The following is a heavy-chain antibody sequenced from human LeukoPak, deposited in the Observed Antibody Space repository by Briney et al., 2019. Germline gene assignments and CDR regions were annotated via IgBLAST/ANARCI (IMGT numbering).Heavy chain of an antibody. V-gene: IGHV3-30*03. CDR2: ISYDGSNK. Sequence: PGGSLRLSCAASGFTFSSYGIHWVRQAPGKGLEWVAVISYDGSNKYYADSVKGRFTISRDNSKNTLYLQMNSLRAEDTAVYYCTTDPPTPLYYDILTGFDYWGQGTLVTVSS. CDR1: GFTFSSYG. CDR3: TTDPPTPLYYDILTGFDY. J-gene: IGHJ4*02. D-gene: IGHD3-9*01.